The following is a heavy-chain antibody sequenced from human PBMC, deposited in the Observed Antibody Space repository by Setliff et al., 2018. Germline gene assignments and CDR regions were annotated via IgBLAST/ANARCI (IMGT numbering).Heavy chain of an antibody. CDR2: MNPNNGNT. CDR1: GYTFTSYG. CDR3: ASLRLRYDAFDI. Sequence: ASVKVSCKASGYTFTSYGFSWVRQATGQGLEWMGGMNPNNGNTGYAQKFQGRFTMTRNTSISTAYMELSSLRSDDTAVYYCASLRLRYDAFDIWGQGTMVTVSS. D-gene: IGHD4-17*01. V-gene: IGHV1-8*01. J-gene: IGHJ3*02.